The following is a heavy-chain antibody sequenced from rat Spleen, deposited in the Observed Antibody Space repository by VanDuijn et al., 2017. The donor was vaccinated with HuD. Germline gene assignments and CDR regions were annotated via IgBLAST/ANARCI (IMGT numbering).Heavy chain of an antibody. V-gene: IGHV2-6*01. Sequence: QVQLKESGPGLVQPSQTLSLTCTVSGFSLISNSVHWVRQPPGKDLEWIAAILSAGSTYYNSVFKSRLSISRDTSKNQVFLKMSSLQTDDTGTYYCTIHPRYWGQGVMVTVSS. D-gene: IGHD3-1*01. CDR3: TIHPRY. J-gene: IGHJ2*01. CDR1: GFSLISNS. CDR2: ILSAGST.